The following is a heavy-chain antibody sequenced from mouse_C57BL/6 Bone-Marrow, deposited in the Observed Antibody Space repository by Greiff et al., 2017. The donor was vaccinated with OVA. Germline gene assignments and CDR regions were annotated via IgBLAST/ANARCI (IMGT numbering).Heavy chain of an antibody. CDR1: GYTFTGYW. V-gene: IGHV1-9*01. CDR3: AAVGAYPYSYWYFEV. Sequence: VQLQQSGAELMKPGASVKLSCKATGYTFTGYWIEWVKQRPGHGLEWIGEILPGSGSTNYNEKFKGKATFTADTSSNTAYMQLSSLTTEYSAIYDCAAVGAYPYSYWYFEVWGTGTTVTVSA. J-gene: IGHJ1*03. D-gene: IGHD2-10*01. CDR2: ILPGSGST.